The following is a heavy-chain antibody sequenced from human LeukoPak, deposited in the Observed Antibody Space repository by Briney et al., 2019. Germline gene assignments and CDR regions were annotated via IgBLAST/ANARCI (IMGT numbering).Heavy chain of an antibody. CDR2: MYYTGVS. V-gene: IGHV4-59*01. CDR1: GGSISSYH. J-gene: IGHJ4*02. CDR3: TTIKRGDIFGYFDF. Sequence: SETLSLTCTFSGGSISSYHWNWIRPTPGKGLEWIGYMYYTGVSNYNPSLKSRVAISVDSSKNQFSLKVTSVTAADTAIYYCTTIKRGDIFGYFDFWGQGALVTVSS. D-gene: IGHD5-18*01.